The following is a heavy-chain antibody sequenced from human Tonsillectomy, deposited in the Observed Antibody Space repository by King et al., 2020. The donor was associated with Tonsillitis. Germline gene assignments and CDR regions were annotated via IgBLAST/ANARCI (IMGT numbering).Heavy chain of an antibody. D-gene: IGHD6-13*01. J-gene: IGHJ4*02. V-gene: IGHV3-30*04. Sequence: VQLVESGGGVVQPGRSLRLSCAASGFTFSSYAMHWVRQAPGKGLEWVAVISYDGSNKYYADSVKGRFTISRDNSKNTLYLQMNSLRAEDTAVYYCARSVMPGSSWQHLGDYWGQGTLVTVSS. CDR3: ARSVMPGSSWQHLGDY. CDR2: ISYDGSNK. CDR1: GFTFSSYA.